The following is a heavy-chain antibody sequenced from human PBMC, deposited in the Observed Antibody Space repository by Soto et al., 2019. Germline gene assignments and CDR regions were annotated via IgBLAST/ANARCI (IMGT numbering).Heavy chain of an antibody. D-gene: IGHD6-19*01. J-gene: IGHJ4*02. CDR2: ISGSGGST. CDR1: GFTFSTYA. Sequence: EVQLLESGGGLVQPGGSLRLSCAASGFTFSTYAMSWVRQAPGKGLEWVSAISGSGGSTYYADSVKGRFTISRDNSKNTLYLQMNSLRAEDTAVYYCAKDPRIGIAVAGVFDYWSQGTLVTVSS. V-gene: IGHV3-23*01. CDR3: AKDPRIGIAVAGVFDY.